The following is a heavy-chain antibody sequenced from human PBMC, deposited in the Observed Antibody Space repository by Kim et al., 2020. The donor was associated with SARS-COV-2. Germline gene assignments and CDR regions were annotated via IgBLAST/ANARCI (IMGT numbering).Heavy chain of an antibody. CDR2: IYYSGST. D-gene: IGHD5-12*01. V-gene: IGHV4-39*01. Sequence: SETLSLTCTVSGGSISSSSYYWGWIRQPPGKGLEWIGSIYYSGSTYYNPSLKSRVTISVDTSKNQFSLKLSSVTAADTAVYYCARLWRMRSGYDPLTDYWGQGTLVTVSS. CDR1: GGSISSSSYY. J-gene: IGHJ4*02. CDR3: ARLWRMRSGYDPLTDY.